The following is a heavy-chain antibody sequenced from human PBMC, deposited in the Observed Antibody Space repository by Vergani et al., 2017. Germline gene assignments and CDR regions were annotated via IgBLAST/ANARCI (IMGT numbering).Heavy chain of an antibody. CDR2: IYHSGST. D-gene: IGHD2-21*02. CDR1: GYSISSTYY. CDR3: ARHRGDNDRGGMDV. J-gene: IGHJ6*02. Sequence: QVQLQGSGPGLVKPSETLSLTCAVSGYSISSTYYWGWIRQPPGKGLEWIGSIYHSGSTYNNPSLKSRVTISVDTSKNQFSLKLSSVTAADTAVYYCARHRGDNDRGGMDVWGQGTTVTVSS. V-gene: IGHV4-38-2*01.